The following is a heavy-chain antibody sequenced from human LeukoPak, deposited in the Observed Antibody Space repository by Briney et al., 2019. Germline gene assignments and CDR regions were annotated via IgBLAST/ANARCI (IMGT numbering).Heavy chain of an antibody. CDR2: INPSSGGT. J-gene: IGHJ4*02. D-gene: IGHD3-22*01. Sequence: ASVKVSCKASGYTFTGYYMHWVRQAPGQGLQWMGWINPSSGGTKYAQKFQGRVTMTRDTSITTAYMELSRLTSDDTAVYYCAGGGFDRSGDVWITVTDYFDYWGQGILVTVSS. V-gene: IGHV1-2*02. CDR3: AGGGFDRSGDVWITVTDYFDY. CDR1: GYTFTGYY.